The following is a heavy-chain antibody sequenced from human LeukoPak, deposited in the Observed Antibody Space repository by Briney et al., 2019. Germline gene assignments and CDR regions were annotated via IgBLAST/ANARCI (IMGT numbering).Heavy chain of an antibody. V-gene: IGHV3-11*01. CDR2: ISISSTTI. Sequence: GGSLRLSCAASGFTFTDYYMSWIRQAPGKGLEWVSYISISSTTIYYADSVKGRFTFSRDNAKNSLYLQMNSLRDEDTAAYYCARAGRLQYGDYVAFDYWGQGTLVTVSS. CDR1: GFTFTDYY. CDR3: ARAGRLQYGDYVAFDY. J-gene: IGHJ4*02. D-gene: IGHD4-17*01.